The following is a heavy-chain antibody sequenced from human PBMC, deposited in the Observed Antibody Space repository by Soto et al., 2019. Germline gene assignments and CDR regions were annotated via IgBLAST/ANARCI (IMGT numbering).Heavy chain of an antibody. V-gene: IGHV4-39*01. CDR3: ARHISPYSSSSTFDY. D-gene: IGHD6-6*01. Sequence: SETLSLTCTVSGGSISSSSYYWGWIRPPPGKGLEWIGSIYYSGSTYYNPSLKSRVTISVDTSKNQFSLKLSSVTAADTAVYYCARHISPYSSSSTFDYWGQGTLVTVSS. J-gene: IGHJ4*02. CDR1: GGSISSSSYY. CDR2: IYYSGST.